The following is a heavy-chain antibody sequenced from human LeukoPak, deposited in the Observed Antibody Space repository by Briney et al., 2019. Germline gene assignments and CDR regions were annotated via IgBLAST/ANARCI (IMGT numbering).Heavy chain of an antibody. CDR2: ISYDGSNK. D-gene: IGHD5-12*01. J-gene: IGHJ4*02. CDR3: ARGAVGSGYGIDGEFDY. CDR1: GFTFSSYA. V-gene: IGHV3-30*04. Sequence: GGSLRLPCAASGFTFSSYAMHWVRQAPGKGLEWVAVISYDGSNKYYADSVKGRFTISRDNSKNTLYLQMNSLRGEDTAVYYCARGAVGSGYGIDGEFDYWGQGTLVTVSS.